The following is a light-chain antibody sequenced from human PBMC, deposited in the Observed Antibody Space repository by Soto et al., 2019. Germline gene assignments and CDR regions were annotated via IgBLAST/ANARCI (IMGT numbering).Light chain of an antibody. CDR2: EVS. Sequence: QSVLTQPASVSGSPGQSITISCTGTSSGVGGYNYVSWYQQHPGKAPKLMIYEVSNRPSGVSNRFSGSKSGNTASLTISGLQAEDEADYYCSSYTSSSSLAYVFGTGTKVTVL. CDR3: SSYTSSSSLAYV. CDR1: SSGVGGYNY. V-gene: IGLV2-14*01. J-gene: IGLJ1*01.